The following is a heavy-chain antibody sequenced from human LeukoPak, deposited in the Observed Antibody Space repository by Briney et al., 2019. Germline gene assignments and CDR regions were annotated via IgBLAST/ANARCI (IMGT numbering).Heavy chain of an antibody. J-gene: IGHJ2*01. Sequence: SETLSLTCTVSGGSMSSYFWNWIRQPPGKGLEWIGYFHHSGSTKYNPSLKSRVTISVDTPKRQVSLNLSSVTAADTATYYCARVDFYYDSSGSEANYRYFDFWGRGTLVTVSS. D-gene: IGHD3-22*01. CDR1: GGSMSSYF. CDR3: ARVDFYYDSSGSEANYRYFDF. V-gene: IGHV4-59*01. CDR2: FHHSGST.